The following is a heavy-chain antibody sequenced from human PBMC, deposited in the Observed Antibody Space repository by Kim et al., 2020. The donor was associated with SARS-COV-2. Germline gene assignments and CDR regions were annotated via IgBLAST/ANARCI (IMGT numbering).Heavy chain of an antibody. CDR2: ISYDGSNK. J-gene: IGHJ6*02. V-gene: IGHV3-30*18. CDR3: AKARGGSYHYGMDV. Sequence: GGSLRLSCAASGFTFSSYGMHWVRQAPGKGLEWVAVISYDGSNKYYADSVKGRFTISRDNSKNTLYLQMNSLRAEDTAVYYCAKARGGSYHYGMDVWGQGTTVTISS. D-gene: IGHD1-26*01. CDR1: GFTFSSYG.